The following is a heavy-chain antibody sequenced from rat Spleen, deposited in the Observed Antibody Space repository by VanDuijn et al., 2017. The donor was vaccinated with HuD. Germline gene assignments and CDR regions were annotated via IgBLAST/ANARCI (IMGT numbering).Heavy chain of an antibody. J-gene: IGHJ4*01. CDR3: KRLGDTHYGYNPLDA. Sequence: EVLLVESGGGLVLPGRSLKLSCAASGFSFSNHYMAWVRQAPKKGLEWVATISTSGSNTFYPDSVKGRFTISRDNAKSSLYLQMSSLKSEDTATYYCKRLGDTHYGYNPLDAWGQGASVTVSS. CDR1: GFSFSNHY. D-gene: IGHD1-9*01. CDR2: ISTSGSNT. V-gene: IGHV5-25*01.